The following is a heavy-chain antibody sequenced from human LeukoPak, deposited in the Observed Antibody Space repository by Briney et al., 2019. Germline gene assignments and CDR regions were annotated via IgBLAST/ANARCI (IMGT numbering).Heavy chain of an antibody. CDR2: INPNNGGT. J-gene: IGHJ4*02. V-gene: IGHV1-2*02. Sequence: ASVRVSCKASGYTFTGYYMHWVRQAPGQGLEWMGWINPNNGGTNYAQKFQGRVTMTRDTSISTAYMELSRLTSDDTAVYYCARGRGTTSSIFDYLGQGTQVTDSS. CDR3: ARGRGTTSSIFDY. CDR1: GYTFTGYY. D-gene: IGHD2-2*01.